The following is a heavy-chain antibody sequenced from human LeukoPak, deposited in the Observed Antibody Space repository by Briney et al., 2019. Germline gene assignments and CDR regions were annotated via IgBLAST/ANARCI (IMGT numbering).Heavy chain of an antibody. CDR1: GFSFSYYA. CDR3: AKSWGYTRPYYNYMDV. Sequence: GGSLRLSCAASGFSFSYYAMSWVRQAPGKGLEWVSIIGYRGGSIYYGNSVKGRFTISRDNSDNTLSLQMNGLRPEDTAVYYCAKSWGYTRPYYNYMDVWGKGTTVTVSS. D-gene: IGHD3-16*02. V-gene: IGHV3-23*01. J-gene: IGHJ6*03. CDR2: IGYRGGSI.